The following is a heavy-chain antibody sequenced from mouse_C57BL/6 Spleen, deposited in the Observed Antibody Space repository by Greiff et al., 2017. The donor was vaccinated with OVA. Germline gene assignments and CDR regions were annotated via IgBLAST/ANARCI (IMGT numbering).Heavy chain of an antibody. Sequence: EVKLVESGEGLVKPGGSLKLSCAASGFTFSSYAMSWVRQTPEKRLEWVAYISSGGDYIYYADTVKGRFTISRDNARNTLYLQMSSLKSEDTAMYSCTRGGSYGYDFDYWGQGTTLTVSS. CDR1: GFTFSSYA. CDR2: ISSGGDYI. CDR3: TRGGSYGYDFDY. V-gene: IGHV5-9-1*02. J-gene: IGHJ2*01. D-gene: IGHD2-2*01.